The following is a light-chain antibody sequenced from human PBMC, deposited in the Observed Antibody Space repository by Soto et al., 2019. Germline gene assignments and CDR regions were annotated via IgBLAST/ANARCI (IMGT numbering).Light chain of an antibody. Sequence: QSVLTQPPSVSGAPGQRVTISCTGTTSNIGAGYDVHWYHQPPGAAPKLLISGNNNRPSGVPDRFSGSRSGTSASLAITGLQAEHEADYYCQSFDTILRASVFGGGTKLTVL. CDR1: TSNIGAGYD. J-gene: IGLJ3*02. CDR3: QSFDTILRASV. V-gene: IGLV1-40*01. CDR2: GNN.